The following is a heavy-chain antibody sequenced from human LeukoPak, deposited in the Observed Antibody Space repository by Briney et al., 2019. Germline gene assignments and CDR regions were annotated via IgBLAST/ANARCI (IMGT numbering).Heavy chain of an antibody. CDR2: ISGSGGRT. CDR3: AKKITYDYGDPHFDY. J-gene: IGHJ4*02. V-gene: IGHV3-23*01. Sequence: GGSLRLSCAASGFTFGNYAMSWVRQAPGKGLEWVSAISGSGGRTYYADSVKGRFTISRDNSKNTLSLQMNSLRAEDTAVYYCAKKITYDYGDPHFDYWGQGTLVTVSS. D-gene: IGHD4-17*01. CDR1: GFTFGNYA.